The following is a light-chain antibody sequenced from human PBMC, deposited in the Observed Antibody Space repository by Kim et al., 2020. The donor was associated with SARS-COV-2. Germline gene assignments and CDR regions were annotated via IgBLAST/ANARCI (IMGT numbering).Light chain of an antibody. V-gene: IGKV4-1*01. CDR3: QHYYGGPPFS. Sequence: DIVLTQSPDSLAVSLGDKATINCKSSQSVLYSSNNKNFLAWYQQKPEQPPKLFIYLASTRESGVPDRFSASGSGTDFTLTISGLQAEDVAVYNCQHYYGGPPFSFGQGTKLEI. J-gene: IGKJ2*03. CDR2: LAS. CDR1: QSVLYSSNNKNF.